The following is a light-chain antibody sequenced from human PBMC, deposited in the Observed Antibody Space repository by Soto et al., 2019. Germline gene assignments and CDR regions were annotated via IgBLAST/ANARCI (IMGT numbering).Light chain of an antibody. Sequence: QSVLTQPASVSGSPGQSITISCTGTSSDVGGYNYVSWYQQHPGKAPKLMIYEVSNRPSGVSNRFSGSKSGNTASLTISGPQAEEEADYYCSSYTSSSTQVFGTGTKLTVL. CDR2: EVS. CDR1: SSDVGGYNY. V-gene: IGLV2-14*01. J-gene: IGLJ1*01. CDR3: SSYTSSSTQV.